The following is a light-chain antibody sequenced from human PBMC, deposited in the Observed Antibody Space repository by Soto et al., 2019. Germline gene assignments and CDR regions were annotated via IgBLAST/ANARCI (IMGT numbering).Light chain of an antibody. Sequence: QSVLTQPASVSASPGQSITISCTGTSSDVGGYNFVSWYQQHPGKAPKLMIYEVRNRPSGVSNRFSGSKSGNTASLTISGLQSEDEADYYCISYTSDDVRYVFGTGTKLTVL. CDR1: SSDVGGYNF. CDR2: EVR. J-gene: IGLJ1*01. V-gene: IGLV2-14*01. CDR3: ISYTSDDVRYV.